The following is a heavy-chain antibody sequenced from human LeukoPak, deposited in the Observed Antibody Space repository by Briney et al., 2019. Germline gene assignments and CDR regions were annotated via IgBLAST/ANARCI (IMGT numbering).Heavy chain of an antibody. CDR2: IGSAGDT. CDR3: ARVGENAFDI. V-gene: IGHV3-13*04. Sequence: GGSLRLSCAASGFTLSSYDMHWVRQATGKGQEWVSGIGSAGDTYYPGSVKGRFTISRENAKNSLYLQMNSLRAGDTAVYFCARVGENAFDIWGQGTMVTVSS. J-gene: IGHJ3*02. CDR1: GFTLSSYD. D-gene: IGHD3-10*01.